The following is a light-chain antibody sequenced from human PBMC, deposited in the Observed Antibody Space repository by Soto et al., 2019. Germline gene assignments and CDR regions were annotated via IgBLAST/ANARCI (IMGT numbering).Light chain of an antibody. V-gene: IGKV3-20*01. CDR2: GAT. Sequence: EIVLTQSPGTLSLSPGEGDTLSCRASQSVSNNFLAWYQQKPGQAPRRLIYGATSRATGIPDRFSGSGSGTDFTLTISRLEPEDFAVYYCQQYGSTPVTFGQGTKVEIK. CDR1: QSVSNNF. J-gene: IGKJ1*01. CDR3: QQYGSTPVT.